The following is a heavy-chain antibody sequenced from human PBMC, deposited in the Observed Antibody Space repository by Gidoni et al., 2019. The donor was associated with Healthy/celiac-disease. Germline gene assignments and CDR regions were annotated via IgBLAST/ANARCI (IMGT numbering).Heavy chain of an antibody. Sequence: EVQLLESGGGLGQPGGSLRLSCAASGFPFGSYAMTWVRPAPGTGLEWVSAIVGSGGSTYYADAVKGRFTISRDNSKNTLYLQMNNLRAEDTAVYYCAKRSLFGGYTDDYWGQGTLVTVSS. CDR3: AKRSLFGGYTDDY. D-gene: IGHD3-16*02. CDR1: GFPFGSYA. V-gene: IGHV3-23*01. CDR2: IVGSGGST. J-gene: IGHJ4*02.